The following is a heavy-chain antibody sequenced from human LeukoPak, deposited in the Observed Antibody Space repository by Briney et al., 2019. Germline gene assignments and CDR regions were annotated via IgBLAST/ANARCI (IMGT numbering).Heavy chain of an antibody. CDR2: IDNSGST. J-gene: IGHJ4*02. CDR1: GGSISSHY. V-gene: IGHV4-4*08. Sequence: PSETLSLTCTVSGGSISSHYWSWIRQPPGKGLEWIGYIDNSGSTKYNPSLQSRITMSRDTSKKQLSLKLTSVAAADTAMYYCASGAGWLIDYWGQGTLVSVSS. CDR3: ASGAGWLIDY. D-gene: IGHD6-19*01.